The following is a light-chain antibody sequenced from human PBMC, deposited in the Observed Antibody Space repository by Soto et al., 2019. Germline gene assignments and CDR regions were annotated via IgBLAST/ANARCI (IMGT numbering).Light chain of an antibody. Sequence: EIVMTQSPATLSVCPGERATLSCRASQSVSSNLAWYQQKPGQAPRLLIYGASTRATGIPARFSGSGSGTEFTLTISSLQSEDFAVYYCQQYNNWPQTFGQGTKLEIK. V-gene: IGKV3-15*01. CDR3: QQYNNWPQT. CDR2: GAS. J-gene: IGKJ2*01. CDR1: QSVSSN.